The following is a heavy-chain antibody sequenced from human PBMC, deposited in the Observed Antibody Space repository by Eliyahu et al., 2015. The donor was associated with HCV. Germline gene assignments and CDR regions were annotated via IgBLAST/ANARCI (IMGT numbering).Heavy chain of an antibody. CDR3: ARAITSWGGDAFHI. V-gene: IGHV6-1*01. D-gene: IGHD7-27*01. J-gene: IGHJ3*02. CDR2: TYYRSKWYN. Sequence: QVQLQQSGPGLXKPSQTLSLTCAISGXTVSXHSAAWNWIRQSPSRGLEWLGRTYYRSKWYNDYAVSVKSRITINPDTSKNQFSLQLNSVTPEDTAVYYCARAITSWGGDAFHIWGQGTMVTVSS. CDR1: GXTVSXHSAA.